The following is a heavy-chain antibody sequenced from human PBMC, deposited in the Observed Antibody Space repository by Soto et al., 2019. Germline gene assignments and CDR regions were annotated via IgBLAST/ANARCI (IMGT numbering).Heavy chain of an antibody. CDR2: IYYIGST. Sequence: SETLSLTSNVSGGSISSSSYYWGWIRQPTGKGMAWIGSIYYIGSTYYNPSLKRRVTISVYTSKNQFSLKLSSVTAADPAVYYCARLVYSSGWGGFNWFDPWGRGTLVSVTS. V-gene: IGHV4-39*01. CDR3: ARLVYSSGWGGFNWFDP. CDR1: GGSISSSSYY. D-gene: IGHD6-19*01. J-gene: IGHJ5*02.